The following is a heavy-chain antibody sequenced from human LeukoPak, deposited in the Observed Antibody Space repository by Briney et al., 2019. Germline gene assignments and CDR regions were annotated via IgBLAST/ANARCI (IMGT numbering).Heavy chain of an antibody. CDR2: ISGVNT. Sequence: PGESLKISCATSGFAFSNYAMSWFRQAPGKGLEWVSGISGVNTYYADSVKGRFTISRDNSKNVLYVQMNRLRVEDTAVYFCAKDVCTSPRCLLYSDSWGQGTLVTVSS. D-gene: IGHD2-8*01. CDR3: AKDVCTSPRCLLYSDS. V-gene: IGHV3-23*01. CDR1: GFAFSNYA. J-gene: IGHJ4*02.